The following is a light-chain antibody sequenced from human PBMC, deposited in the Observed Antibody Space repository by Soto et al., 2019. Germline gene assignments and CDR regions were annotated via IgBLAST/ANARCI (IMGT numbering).Light chain of an antibody. CDR3: QQYNSYLST. CDR1: QSISGW. V-gene: IGKV1-5*01. Sequence: DIPMTQSPFTLSASVGDRVTITCRASQSISGWLAWYQQKPGKAPKLLIYDASSLQSGVPSRFSGSGSGTEFTLTISSLQPDDFATYYCQQYNSYLSTFGQGTKLEIK. J-gene: IGKJ2*01. CDR2: DAS.